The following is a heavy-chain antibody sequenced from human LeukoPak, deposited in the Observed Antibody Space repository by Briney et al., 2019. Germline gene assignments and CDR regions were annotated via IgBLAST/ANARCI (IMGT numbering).Heavy chain of an antibody. Sequence: PGGSLRPSCAASEFTFSSYAMSWVRQAPGKGLEWVSAISGSGGTTYYADSVKGRFTISRDSSKNTLYLQMNSLKASDTAMYYCARLPYDYVWGSNPHDAFDIWGQGTMVTVSS. J-gene: IGHJ3*02. CDR3: ARLPYDYVWGSNPHDAFDI. CDR1: EFTFSSYA. D-gene: IGHD3-16*01. CDR2: ISGSGGTT. V-gene: IGHV3-23*01.